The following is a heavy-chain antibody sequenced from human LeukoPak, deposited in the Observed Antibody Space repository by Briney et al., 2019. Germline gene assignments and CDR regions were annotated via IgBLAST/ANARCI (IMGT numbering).Heavy chain of an antibody. V-gene: IGHV4-30-4*08. J-gene: IGHJ3*02. CDR3: ARHGCSGGSWYSALDI. CDR1: GGSISSGDYY. CDR2: IYYSGST. D-gene: IGHD2-15*01. Sequence: PSETLSLTCTVSGGSISSGDYYWSWIRQPPGKGLEWIGYIYYSGSTYYNPSLKSRVTISVDTSKNQFSLKLSSVTAADTAVYYCARHGCSGGSWYSALDIWGQGTMVTVSS.